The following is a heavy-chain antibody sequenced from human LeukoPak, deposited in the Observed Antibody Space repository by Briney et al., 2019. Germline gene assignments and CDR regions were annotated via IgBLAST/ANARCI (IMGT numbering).Heavy chain of an antibody. J-gene: IGHJ6*02. Sequence: SETLSLTCTVSGGSVSSGSYYWRWIRQPPGKGLEWIVYIYYSGSTNYNPSLKSRVTISVDTSKNQFSLKLSSVTAADTAVYYCARATDYDFWSGYYVDYYYGMDVWGQGTTVTVSS. CDR3: ARATDYDFWSGYYVDYYYGMDV. CDR2: IYYSGST. D-gene: IGHD3-3*01. CDR1: GGSVSSGSYY. V-gene: IGHV4-61*01.